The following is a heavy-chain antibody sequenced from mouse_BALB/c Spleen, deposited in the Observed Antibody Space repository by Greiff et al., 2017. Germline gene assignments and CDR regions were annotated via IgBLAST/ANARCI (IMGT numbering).Heavy chain of an antibody. CDR1: GFNIKDTY. CDR3: ALYDGYYEWFAY. J-gene: IGHJ3*01. D-gene: IGHD2-3*01. V-gene: IGHV14-3*02. CDR2: IDPANGNT. Sequence: EVQVVESGAELVKPGASVKLSCTASGFNIKDTYMHWVKQRPEQGLEWIGRIDPANGNTKYDPKFQGKATITADTSSNTAYLQLSSLTSEDTAVYYCALYDGYYEWFAYWGQGTLVTVSA.